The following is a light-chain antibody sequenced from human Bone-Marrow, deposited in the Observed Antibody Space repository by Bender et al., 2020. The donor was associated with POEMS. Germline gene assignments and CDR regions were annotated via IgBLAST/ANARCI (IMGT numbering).Light chain of an antibody. CDR3: LSYTSSRTFV. J-gene: IGLJ1*01. V-gene: IGLV1-47*01. Sequence: QSVLTQPPSASGTPGQRVTISCSGDSSNIGNNYVYWYQQLPGTAPKLLIYKNNKRPSGVPDRFSGSRSGTSASLAIRGLRSEDEADYYCLSYTSSRTFVFGTGTTVTVL. CDR1: SSNIGNNY. CDR2: KNN.